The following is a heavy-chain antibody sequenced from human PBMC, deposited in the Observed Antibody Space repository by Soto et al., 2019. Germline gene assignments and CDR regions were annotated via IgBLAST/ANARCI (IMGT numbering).Heavy chain of an antibody. D-gene: IGHD4-17*01. CDR2: IYYSGST. CDR3: ARLRTTLTTDYMDV. J-gene: IGHJ6*03. CDR1: GGSISSYY. V-gene: IGHV4-59*08. Sequence: SETLSLTCTVSGGSISSYYWSWIRQPPGKGLEWIGYIYYSGSTNYNPSLKSRVTISVDTSKNQFSLKLSSVTAADTAVYYCARLRTTLTTDYMDVWGKGTTVTVSS.